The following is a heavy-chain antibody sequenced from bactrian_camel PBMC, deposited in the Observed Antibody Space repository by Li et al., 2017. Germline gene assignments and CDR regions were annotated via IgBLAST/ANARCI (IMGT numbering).Heavy chain of an antibody. CDR3: AQETYGTPAY. CDR2: INTGGGTT. J-gene: IGHJ4*01. Sequence: HVQLVESGGGSVQAGGSLRLSCAISEYTDGAKCVGWFRQAPGKEREWVASINTGGGTTYSADSVKGRFTSSQDKAKNTVYLQLNSLKTEDMAMYYCAQETYGTPAYWGQGTQVTVS. D-gene: IGHD2*01. CDR1: EYTDGAKC. V-gene: IGHV3S1*01.